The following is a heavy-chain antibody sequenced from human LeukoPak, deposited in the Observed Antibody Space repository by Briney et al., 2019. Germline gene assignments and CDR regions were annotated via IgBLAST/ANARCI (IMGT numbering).Heavy chain of an antibody. V-gene: IGHV1-2*06. CDR3: ARTPSREAFDI. CDR1: GYTFTGYY. Sequence: ASVKVSCKASGYTFTGYYMHWVRQAPGQGLEWMGRINPNSGGTNYAQKFQGRVTMTRDTSISTAYMELSSLRSEDTAVYYCARTPSREAFDIWGQGTMVTVSS. CDR2: INPNSGGT. J-gene: IGHJ3*02. D-gene: IGHD5-24*01.